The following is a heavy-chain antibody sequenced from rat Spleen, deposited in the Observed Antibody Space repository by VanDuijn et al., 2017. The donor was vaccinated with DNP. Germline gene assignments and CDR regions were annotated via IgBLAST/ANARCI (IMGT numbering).Heavy chain of an antibody. Sequence: EVQLQESGSGLVKPSQSLSLTCSVTGYSITRNYWGWIRKFPGNKLEYIGHISYSGGTNYNPSLKSRISITRDTSKNQFFLHLNSVTTEDTATYYCARWTRYFDYWGQGIMVTVSS. V-gene: IGHV3-1*01. D-gene: IGHD1-7*01. J-gene: IGHJ2*01. CDR2: ISYSGGT. CDR1: GYSITRNY. CDR3: ARWTRYFDY.